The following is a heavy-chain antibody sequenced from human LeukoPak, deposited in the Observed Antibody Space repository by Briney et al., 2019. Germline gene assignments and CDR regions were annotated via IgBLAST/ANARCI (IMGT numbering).Heavy chain of an antibody. CDR3: ARGSGSYYNPSCYYYMDV. J-gene: IGHJ6*03. V-gene: IGHV1-69*13. CDR2: IIPIFGTA. CDR1: GGTFSSYA. Sequence: SVKVSCKASGGTFSSYAISWVRQAPGQGLEWMGGIIPIFGTANYAQKFQGRVTITADESTSTAYMELSSLRSEDTAVYYCARGSGSYYNPSCYYYMDVWGKGTTVTVSS. D-gene: IGHD3-10*01.